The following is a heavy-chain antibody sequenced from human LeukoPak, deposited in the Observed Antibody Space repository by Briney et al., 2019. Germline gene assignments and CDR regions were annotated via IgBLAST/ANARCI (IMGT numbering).Heavy chain of an antibody. J-gene: IGHJ4*02. CDR1: GGSISSSSYY. CDR2: IYYSGST. Sequence: SETLSLTCTVSGGSISSSSYYWGWIRQPPGKGLEWIGSIYYSGSTYYNPSLNSLVTISVNTSKNHCSLKLTSVTAADKAVYYCARGVVIAPQPFDYWGQGTLVTVSS. CDR3: ARGVVIAPQPFDY. V-gene: IGHV4-39*07. D-gene: IGHD2-21*01.